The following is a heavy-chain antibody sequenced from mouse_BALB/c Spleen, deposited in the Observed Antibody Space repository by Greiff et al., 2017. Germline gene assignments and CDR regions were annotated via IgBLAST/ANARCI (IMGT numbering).Heavy chain of an antibody. CDR1: GYTFTSYW. D-gene: IGHD2-1*01. CDR3: ARGGYGNYHY. J-gene: IGHJ2*01. V-gene: IGHV1S81*02. Sequence: QVQLKEPGAELVKPGASVKLSCKASGYTFTSYWMHWVKQRPGQGLEWIGEINPSNGRTNYNEKFKSKATLTVDKSSSTAYMQLSSLTSEDSAVYYCARGGYGNYHYWGQGTTLTVSS. CDR2: INPSNGRT.